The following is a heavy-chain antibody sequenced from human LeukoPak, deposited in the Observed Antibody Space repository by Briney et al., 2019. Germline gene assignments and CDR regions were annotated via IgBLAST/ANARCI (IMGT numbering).Heavy chain of an antibody. CDR3: ARDSGDTIFGVVTPKYYFDY. D-gene: IGHD3-3*01. V-gene: IGHV4-4*07. J-gene: IGHJ4*02. CDR2: IYTSGST. Sequence: SETLSLTCTVSGGSISSYYWSWIRQPAGKGLEWIGRIYTSGSTNYNPSLKSRVTMSVDTSKNQFSLKLSSVTAADTAVYYCARDSGDTIFGVVTPKYYFDYWGQGTLVTVSS. CDR1: GGSISSYY.